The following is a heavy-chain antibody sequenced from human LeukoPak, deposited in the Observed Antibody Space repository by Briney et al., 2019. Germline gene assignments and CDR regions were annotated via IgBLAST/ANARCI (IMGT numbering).Heavy chain of an antibody. V-gene: IGHV3-21*01. CDR1: GFTFSSYW. D-gene: IGHD3-22*01. CDR2: ISSSSSYI. J-gene: IGHJ4*02. CDR3: ARDSSETADNFDY. Sequence: GGSLRLSCAASGFTFSSYWMSWVRQAPGKGLEWVSSISSSSSYIYYADSVKGRFTISRDNAKNSLYLQMNSLRAEDTAVYYCARDSSETADNFDYWGQGTLVTVSS.